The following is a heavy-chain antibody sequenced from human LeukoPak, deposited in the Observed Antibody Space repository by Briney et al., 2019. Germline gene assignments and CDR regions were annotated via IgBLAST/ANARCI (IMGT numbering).Heavy chain of an antibody. V-gene: IGHV4-38-2*02. D-gene: IGHD3-16*01. Sequence: SETLSLTCTVSGYSISSGYYWGWIRQPPGKGLEWIATIYHSGSTYYNPSLQSRVAISVDTSKNQFSLRLRSVTAADTAVYYCARDPAFTDPFSAFGIWGQGTMVTVSS. CDR2: IYHSGST. CDR3: ARDPAFTDPFSAFGI. J-gene: IGHJ3*02. CDR1: GYSISSGYY.